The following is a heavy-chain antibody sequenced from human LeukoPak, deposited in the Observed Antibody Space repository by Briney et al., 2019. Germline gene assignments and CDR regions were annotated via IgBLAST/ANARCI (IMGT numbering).Heavy chain of an antibody. J-gene: IGHJ6*03. CDR2: INSDGSTT. V-gene: IGHV3-74*01. CDR1: GFILSNYR. CDR3: GAAYYMDV. Sequence: GGSLRLSCAASGFILSNYRMNWVRQVPGKGLVWISRINSDGSTTNYADSVKGRFTISRDNAKNTLYLQMNSLRAEDTAVYCAGAAYYMDVWGQGTTVTVSS. D-gene: IGHD1-26*01.